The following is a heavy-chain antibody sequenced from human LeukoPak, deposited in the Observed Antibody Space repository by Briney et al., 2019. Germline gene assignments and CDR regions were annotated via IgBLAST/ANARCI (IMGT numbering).Heavy chain of an antibody. D-gene: IGHD3-22*01. CDR2: IYYSGST. CDR3: ARDSEGYYDSSGYFTNDAFDI. V-gene: IGHV4-59*01. J-gene: IGHJ3*02. CDR1: GGSISSYH. Sequence: SETLSLTCTVSGGSISSYHWSWIRQPPGKGLEWIGYIYYSGSTNYNPSLKSRVTISVDTSKNQFSLKLSSVTAADTAVYYCARDSEGYYDSSGYFTNDAFDIWGQGTMVTVSS.